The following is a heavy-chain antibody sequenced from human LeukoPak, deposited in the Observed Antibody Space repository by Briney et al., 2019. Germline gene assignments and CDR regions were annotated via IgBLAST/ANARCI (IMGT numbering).Heavy chain of an antibody. CDR1: GFTVSSNF. D-gene: IGHD6-6*01. V-gene: IGHV3-66*01. Sequence: SGGSLRLSCAASGFTVSSNFMNWVRQAPGKGLEWVSLIYSGGGTYYADSVKGRFTISRDNSKNTLYLQMNSLRAEDTAVYYCATRGRSSSGHGFSLGCWGQGTLVTVSS. J-gene: IGHJ4*02. CDR3: ATRGRSSSGHGFSLGC. CDR2: IYSGGGT.